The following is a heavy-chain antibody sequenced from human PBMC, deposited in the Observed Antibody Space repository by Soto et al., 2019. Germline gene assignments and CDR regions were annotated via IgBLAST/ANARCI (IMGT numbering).Heavy chain of an antibody. CDR3: ARGRLTGTTYYYYGMDV. CDR2: IIPIFGTA. D-gene: IGHD1-7*01. CDR1: GGTFSSYA. J-gene: IGHJ6*02. Sequence: QVQLVQSGAEVKKPGSSVKVSCKAYGGTFSSYAISWVRQAPGQGLEWMGGIIPIFGTANYAQKFQGRVTITADESTSTAYMELSSLRSEDTAVYSCARGRLTGTTYYYYGMDVWGQGTTVTVSS. V-gene: IGHV1-69*01.